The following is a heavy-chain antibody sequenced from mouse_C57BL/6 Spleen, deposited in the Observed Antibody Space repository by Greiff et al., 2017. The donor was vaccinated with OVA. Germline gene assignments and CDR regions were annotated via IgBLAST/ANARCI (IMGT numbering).Heavy chain of an antibody. CDR3: ARWSDPFDY. CDR1: GYTFTSYW. Sequence: QVQLQQPGAELVKPGASVKMSCKASGYTFTSYWITWVKQRPGQGLEWIGDIYPGSGSTNNNEKFRSKATLTVDTSSSTAYMQLSSLTSEDSAVYYCARWSDPFDYWGQGTTLTVSS. CDR2: IYPGSGST. V-gene: IGHV1-55*01. J-gene: IGHJ2*01.